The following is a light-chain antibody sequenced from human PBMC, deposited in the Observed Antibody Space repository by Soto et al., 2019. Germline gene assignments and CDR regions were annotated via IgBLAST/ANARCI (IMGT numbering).Light chain of an antibody. CDR3: QQSFSTPAT. CDR1: QNITTY. CDR2: GAS. J-gene: IGKJ1*01. V-gene: IGKV1-39*01. Sequence: DIQMTQSPPSLSASVGDSVTITCRASQNITTYLNWYQQKPGEAPSLLIYGASNLRSGVPSRFTASGSGTDFTLTISSLQPENFATYYCQQSFSTPATFGQGT.